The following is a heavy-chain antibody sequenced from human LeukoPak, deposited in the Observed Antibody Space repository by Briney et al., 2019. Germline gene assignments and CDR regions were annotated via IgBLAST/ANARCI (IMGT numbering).Heavy chain of an antibody. CDR3: ARHSPEYNYAMDV. Sequence: PSETLSLTCTVSGGSISSYCWSWIRQPPGKGLEWIGYIYYSGSTNYNPSLTSRVTISVDTSKNQFSLKLSSVTAADTAVYYCARHSPEYNYAMDVWGQGTTVTVSS. CDR1: GGSISSYC. J-gene: IGHJ6*02. V-gene: IGHV4-59*08. CDR2: IYYSGST.